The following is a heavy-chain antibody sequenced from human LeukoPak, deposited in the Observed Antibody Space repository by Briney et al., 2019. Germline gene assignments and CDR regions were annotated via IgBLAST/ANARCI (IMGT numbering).Heavy chain of an antibody. CDR1: GGSVSSGSYY. V-gene: IGHV4-61*01. D-gene: IGHD4-11*01. CDR3: ARVNSNGGASFDY. J-gene: IGHJ4*02. Sequence: SETLSLTCTVSGGSVSSGSYYWSWIRQPPGKGLEWIGYIYYSGSTNYNPSLNSRATISVDTSKNQLSLKLNSVTAADTAVYYCARVNSNGGASFDYWGQGTLVTVSS. CDR2: IYYSGST.